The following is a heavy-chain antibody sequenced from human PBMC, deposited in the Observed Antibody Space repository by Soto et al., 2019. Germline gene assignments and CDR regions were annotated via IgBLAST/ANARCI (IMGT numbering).Heavy chain of an antibody. Sequence: SSETLSLTCTVPGGSVSSGSYYWSWIRQPPGKGLEWIGYIYYSGSTNYNPSLKSRVTISVDTSKNQFSLKLSSVTAADTAVYYCARDFPTGVWGQGTTVTVSS. CDR2: IYYSGST. CDR1: GGSVSSGSYY. CDR3: ARDFPTGV. J-gene: IGHJ6*02. V-gene: IGHV4-61*01.